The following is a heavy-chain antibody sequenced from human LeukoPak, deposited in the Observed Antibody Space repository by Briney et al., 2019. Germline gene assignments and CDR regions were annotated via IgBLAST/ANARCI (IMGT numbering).Heavy chain of an antibody. CDR1: GFTFDDYA. V-gene: IGHV3-9*01. D-gene: IGHD6-13*01. CDR2: ISWNSGSI. Sequence: GGSLRLSCAASGFTFDDYAMHWVRQAPGKGLEWVSGISWNSGSIGYADSVKGRFTISRDNAKNSLYLQMNSLRAEDTALYYCAKDRSSWYTGWFDPWGQGTLVTVSS. J-gene: IGHJ5*02. CDR3: AKDRSSWYTGWFDP.